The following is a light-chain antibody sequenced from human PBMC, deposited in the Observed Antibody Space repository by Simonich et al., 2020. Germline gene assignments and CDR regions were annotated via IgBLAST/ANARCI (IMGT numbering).Light chain of an antibody. CDR1: QSVLYSSNNKNY. Sequence: DIVMTQSPDSLAVSLGERATINCNSSQSVLYSSNNKNYLAWYQQKPGQPPKLLLYWASTRESGVPDRFSGSGSGTDFTLTISSLQAEDVAVYYCQQYYSTPTFGQGTKVEIK. CDR3: QQYYSTPT. CDR2: WAS. V-gene: IGKV4-1*01. J-gene: IGKJ1*01.